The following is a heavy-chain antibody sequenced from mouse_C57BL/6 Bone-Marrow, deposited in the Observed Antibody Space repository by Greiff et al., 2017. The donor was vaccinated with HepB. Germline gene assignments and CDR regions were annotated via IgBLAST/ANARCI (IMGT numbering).Heavy chain of an antibody. CDR1: GYTFTSYW. CDR2: IDPSDSYT. D-gene: IGHD1-1*01. J-gene: IGHJ2*01. CDR3: ARDGTFITTVPYYFDY. Sequence: QVQLQQPGAELVKPGASVKLSCKASGYTFTSYWMQWVKQRPGQGLEWIGEIDPSDSYTNYNQKFKGKATLTVDTSSSTAYMQLSSLTSEDSAVYYCARDGTFITTVPYYFDYWGQGTTLTVSS. V-gene: IGHV1-50*01.